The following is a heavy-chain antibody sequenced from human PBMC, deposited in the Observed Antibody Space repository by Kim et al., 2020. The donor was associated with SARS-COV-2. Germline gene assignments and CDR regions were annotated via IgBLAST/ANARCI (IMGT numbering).Heavy chain of an antibody. CDR2: IKQDGSEK. D-gene: IGHD6-19*01. CDR3: AREVGDSSRSYYYYYYGIDV. J-gene: IGHJ6*02. V-gene: IGHV3-7*01. CDR1: GFTFGTNC. Sequence: GGSLRLSCAASGFTFGTNCMSWVRQAPGKGLEWVANIKQDGSEKHYVDSVKGRFTISRDNARNSLYLQMNSLRAEDTAVYYCAREVGDSSRSYYYYYYGIDVWGQGTTVTVSS.